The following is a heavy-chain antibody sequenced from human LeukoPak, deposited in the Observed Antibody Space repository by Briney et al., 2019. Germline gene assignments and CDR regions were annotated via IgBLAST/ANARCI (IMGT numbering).Heavy chain of an antibody. CDR2: VKYDGSEK. V-gene: IGHV3-7*01. D-gene: IGHD2/OR15-2a*01. J-gene: IGHJ4*02. CDR1: GFTFSNSW. CDR3: ARTNNFDY. Sequence: GGSLRLSCEASGFTFSNSWMNWVRQAPGRGLEWVANVKYDGSEKHYVDSVKGRFTISRDNAENSLYLQMNSLRAEDTAVYYCARTNNFDYWGQGTLVTVSS.